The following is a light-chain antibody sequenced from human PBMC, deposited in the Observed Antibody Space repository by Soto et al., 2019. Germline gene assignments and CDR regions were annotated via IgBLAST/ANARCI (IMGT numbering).Light chain of an antibody. CDR1: SSNIGSNF. CDR2: KKN. Sequence: QPVLTQPPSASGTPGQSVTMSCSGSSSNIGSNFVYWYQQLPGTAPKVLIYKKNQRPSGVPDRFSGSKSGTSASLAISGLRSEDEADYYCATWDDSLSGPIFGGGTKLTVL. V-gene: IGLV1-47*01. J-gene: IGLJ2*01. CDR3: ATWDDSLSGPI.